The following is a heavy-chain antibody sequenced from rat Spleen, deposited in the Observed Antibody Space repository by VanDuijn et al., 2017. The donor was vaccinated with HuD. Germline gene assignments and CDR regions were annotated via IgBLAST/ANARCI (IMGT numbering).Heavy chain of an antibody. CDR1: GFTLSDHY. Sequence: EVQLVESDGGLVQPGRSLKLSCAASGFTLSDHYMAWVRQAPKKGLEWVATIIYDGSSTYYRDSVKGRFTISRDSAKSTLYLQMDSLGSEDTATYYCATAGSRISRFAYWGQGTLVTVSS. CDR2: IIYDGSST. J-gene: IGHJ3*01. V-gene: IGHV5S10*01. D-gene: IGHD2-7*01. CDR3: ATAGSRISRFAY.